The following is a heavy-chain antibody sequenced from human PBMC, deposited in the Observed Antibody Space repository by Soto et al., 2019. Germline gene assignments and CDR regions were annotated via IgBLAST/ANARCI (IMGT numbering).Heavy chain of an antibody. Sequence: PGGSLRLSCAASGFTFSSYAMSWVRQAPGKGLEWVSAIRDSADSTYYADSVQGRFSISRDNSKNTLYLQMNSLRAEDTALYYCARRHNWNYVLDYWGQGTLVPVSS. CDR2: IRDSADST. D-gene: IGHD1-7*01. CDR3: ARRHNWNYVLDY. J-gene: IGHJ4*02. CDR1: GFTFSSYA. V-gene: IGHV3-23*01.